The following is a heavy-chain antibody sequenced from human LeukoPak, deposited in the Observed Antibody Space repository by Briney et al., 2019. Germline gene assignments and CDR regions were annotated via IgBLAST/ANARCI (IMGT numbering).Heavy chain of an antibody. CDR1: GGSFSGYY. V-gene: IGHV4-34*01. D-gene: IGHD3-16*02. Sequence: SETLSLTCAVYGGSFSGYYWSWIRQPPGKGLEWIGEINHSGSTNYNPSLKSRVTMSVDTSKNQFTLKLSSVTAADTAVYYCARRSYDYVWGSYRLSGFDYWGQGTLVTVSS. J-gene: IGHJ4*02. CDR3: ARRSYDYVWGSYRLSGFDY. CDR2: INHSGST.